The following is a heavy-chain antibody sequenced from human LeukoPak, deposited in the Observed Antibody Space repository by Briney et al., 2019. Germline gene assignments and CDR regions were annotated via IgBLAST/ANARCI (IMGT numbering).Heavy chain of an antibody. CDR1: GYTFTSYY. CDR3: ARDLFYSVSGTYYNVGRVFNY. V-gene: IGHV1-46*01. J-gene: IGHJ4*02. Sequence: GASVKVSCKASGYTFTSYYMHWVLQAPGQVLEWMGIIYPSGGSTSYAQKFQGRVTMTRDTSITTAYMELTSLRSDDTAVYYCARDLFYSVSGTYYNVGRVFNYWGQGTLVTVSS. CDR2: IYPSGGST. D-gene: IGHD3-10*01.